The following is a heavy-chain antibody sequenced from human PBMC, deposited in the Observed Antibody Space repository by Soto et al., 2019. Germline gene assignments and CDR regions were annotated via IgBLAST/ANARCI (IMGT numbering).Heavy chain of an antibody. D-gene: IGHD5-18*01. CDR3: TRDPKIQLRSRNWFDP. Sequence: GGSLRLSCTASGFTFGDYAMSWFRQAPGKGLEWVGFIRSKAYGGTTEYAASVKGRFTISRDDSKSIAYLQMNSLKTEDTAVYYCTRDPKIQLRSRNWFDPWGQGTLVTVSS. J-gene: IGHJ5*02. CDR1: GFTFGDYA. V-gene: IGHV3-49*03. CDR2: IRSKAYGGTT.